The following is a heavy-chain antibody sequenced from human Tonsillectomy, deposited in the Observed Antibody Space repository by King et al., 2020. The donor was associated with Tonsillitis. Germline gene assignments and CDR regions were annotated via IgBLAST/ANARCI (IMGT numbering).Heavy chain of an antibody. J-gene: IGHJ4*02. D-gene: IGHD3-9*01. CDR3: ARVTYDILTGYYIDYFDY. Sequence: VQLVESGGGLVKPGGSLRLSCVVSGFIFSGYGMTWVRQAPGKGLEWVSSITTSSNYIYYADSVKGRFTISRDNAKNSLYLQMNSLRAEDTAVYYCARVTYDILTGYYIDYFDYWGQGTLVTVSS. CDR1: GFIFSGYG. V-gene: IGHV3-21*01. CDR2: ITTSSNYI.